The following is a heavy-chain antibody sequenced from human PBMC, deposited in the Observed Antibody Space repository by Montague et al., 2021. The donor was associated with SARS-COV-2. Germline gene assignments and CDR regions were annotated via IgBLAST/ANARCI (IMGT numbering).Heavy chain of an antibody. Sequence: SLRLSCAASGFTFSNYAMSWVRQAPGRGLQWVSTIFGSGAGTYYADSMKGRFTISRDNSRDTLYLQMNGLKAEDTAKYYCAKHPGTGALVYWHFDLWGRGTVVSVSS. V-gene: IGHV3-23*01. CDR2: IFGSGAGT. J-gene: IGHJ2*01. CDR3: AKHPGTGALVYWHFDL. D-gene: IGHD3-10*01. CDR1: GFTFSNYA.